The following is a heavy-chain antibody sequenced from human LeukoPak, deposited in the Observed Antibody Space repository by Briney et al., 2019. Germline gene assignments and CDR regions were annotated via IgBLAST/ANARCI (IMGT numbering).Heavy chain of an antibody. CDR1: GFTFSSYS. CDR2: ISSSSSTI. J-gene: IGHJ3*02. Sequence: GGSLILSCAASGFTFSSYSMNWVRQAPGKGLEWVSYISSSSSTIYYADSVKGRFTISRDNAKNSLYLQMNSLRAEDTAVYYCARDEKQLTNAFDIWGQGTMVTVSS. CDR3: ARDEKQLTNAFDI. V-gene: IGHV3-48*01. D-gene: IGHD6-13*01.